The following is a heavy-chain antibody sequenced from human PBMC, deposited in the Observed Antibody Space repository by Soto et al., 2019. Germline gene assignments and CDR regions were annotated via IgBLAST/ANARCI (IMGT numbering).Heavy chain of an antibody. D-gene: IGHD5-18*01. V-gene: IGHV3-64D*06. CDR1: GFSFSSYA. CDR3: VKGLYTAMAPGTFDI. J-gene: IGHJ3*02. CDR2: ISSNGGST. Sequence: GGCLRLSCAASGFSFSSYAMHWVRQAPGKGLEYVSAISSNGGSTYYADSVKGRFTISRDNSKNTLYLQMSSLRAEDTAVYYCVKGLYTAMAPGTFDIWGQGTMVTVPS.